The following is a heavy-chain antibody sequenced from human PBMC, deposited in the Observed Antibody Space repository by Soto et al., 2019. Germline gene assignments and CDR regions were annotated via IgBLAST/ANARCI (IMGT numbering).Heavy chain of an antibody. J-gene: IGHJ6*03. D-gene: IGHD5-12*01. V-gene: IGHV3-7*01. CDR3: ARRNKVATSLYYYYYYMDV. CDR2: IKQDGSEK. Sequence: AGGSLRLSCAASGFTFSSYWMSWVRQAPGKGLEWVANIKQDGSEKYYVDSVKGRFTISRDNAKNSLYLQMNSLRAEDTAVYYCARRNKVATSLYYYYYYMDVWGKGTTVTVSS. CDR1: GFTFSSYW.